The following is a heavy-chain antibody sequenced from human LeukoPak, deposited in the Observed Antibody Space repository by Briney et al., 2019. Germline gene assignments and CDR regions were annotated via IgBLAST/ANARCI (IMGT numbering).Heavy chain of an antibody. D-gene: IGHD3-9*01. CDR1: GYTFTGYY. J-gene: IGHJ5*02. CDR3: ARVGNYDILTGYYWA. V-gene: IGHV1-2*02. Sequence: ASVKVSCKASGYTFTGYYMHWVRQAPGQGLEWMGWINPNSGGTNYAQKFQGRVTMTRDTSISTAYMELSRLRSDDTAVYYCARVGNYDILTGYYWAWGRGTLVTVSS. CDR2: INPNSGGT.